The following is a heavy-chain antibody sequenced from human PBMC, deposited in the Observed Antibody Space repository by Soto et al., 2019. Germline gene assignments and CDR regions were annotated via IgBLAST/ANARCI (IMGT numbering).Heavy chain of an antibody. CDR3: TTRMGIAVAPLDY. CDR2: IKSKTDGGTT. Sequence: PGGSLRLSCAASGFTFSNAWMNWVRQAPGKGLEWVGRIKSKTDGGTTDYAAPVKGRFTISRDDSKNTLYLQMNSLKTEDTAVYYCTTRMGIAVAPLDYWGQGTLVTVSS. V-gene: IGHV3-15*07. CDR1: GFTFSNAW. J-gene: IGHJ4*02. D-gene: IGHD6-19*01.